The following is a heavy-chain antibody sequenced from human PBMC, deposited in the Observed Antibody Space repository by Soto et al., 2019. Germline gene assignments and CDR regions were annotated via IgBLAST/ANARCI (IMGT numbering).Heavy chain of an antibody. V-gene: IGHV3-23*01. CDR1: GFTFSTYA. D-gene: IGHD5-12*01. Sequence: EVQMLESGGGLVQPGGSLRLSCAASGFTFSTYAMNWVRQAPGKGPEWVSGISGSGGSTYYADSVKGRFTISKDNSKNTLYLQMNSLRAEDTALYYCGLRGYSGYDPFWGQGTLVTVSS. J-gene: IGHJ4*02. CDR3: GLRGYSGYDPF. CDR2: ISGSGGST.